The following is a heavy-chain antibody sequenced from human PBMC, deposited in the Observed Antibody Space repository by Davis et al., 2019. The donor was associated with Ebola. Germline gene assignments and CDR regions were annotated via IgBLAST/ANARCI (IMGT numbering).Heavy chain of an antibody. CDR2: INAGNGNT. Sequence: AASVKVPCKASGYTFTSYAMHWVRQAPGQRLEWMGWINAGNGNTKYSQKFQGRVTITRDTSASTAYMELSSLRSEDTAVYYCARDGGRYFDWFPYYYGMDVWGQGTTVTVSS. J-gene: IGHJ6*02. CDR3: ARDGGRYFDWFPYYYGMDV. V-gene: IGHV1-3*01. D-gene: IGHD3-9*01. CDR1: GYTFTSYA.